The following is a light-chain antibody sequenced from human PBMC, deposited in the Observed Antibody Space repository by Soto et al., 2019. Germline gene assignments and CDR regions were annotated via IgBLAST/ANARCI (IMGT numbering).Light chain of an antibody. J-gene: IGKJ5*01. CDR1: QSVSSSY. Sequence: EIVLTQSPGTLSLSPGERATLSGRASQSVSSSYLACYQQKPRQATRLIIYGASSRANGIPDRFSGSGSGTDFTLTLSRLEPEDFAVYYCQQYGSSPPITFGQGTRLEIK. CDR3: QQYGSSPPIT. V-gene: IGKV3-20*01. CDR2: GAS.